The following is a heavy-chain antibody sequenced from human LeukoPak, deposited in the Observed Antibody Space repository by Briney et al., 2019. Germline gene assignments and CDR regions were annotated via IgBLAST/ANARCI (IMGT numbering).Heavy chain of an antibody. CDR3: ARDNLLSSYNWNDGDAFDI. J-gene: IGHJ3*02. V-gene: IGHV1-8*01. D-gene: IGHD1-1*01. CDR1: GYTFTSYD. CDR2: MNPNSGNT. Sequence: GASVKVSCKASGYTFTSYDINWVRQATGQGLEWMGWMNPNSGNTGYAQKFQGRVTMTRNTSISTAYMELSSLRSEDTAVYYCARDNLLSSYNWNDGDAFDIWGQGTMVTVSS.